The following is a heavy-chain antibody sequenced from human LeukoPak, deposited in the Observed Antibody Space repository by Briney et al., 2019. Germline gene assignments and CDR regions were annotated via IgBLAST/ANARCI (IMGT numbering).Heavy chain of an antibody. V-gene: IGHV4-34*01. J-gene: IGHJ6*03. Sequence: PSETLSLTCAVYGGSFSGYYWSWIRQPPGKGLEWIGEINHGGSTNYNPSLKSRGTISVDTSKNQFSLKLSSVTAADTAVYYCARHGSGSYDGPGIDVAYYYYYMDVWGKGTTVTISS. CDR1: GGSFSGYY. CDR2: INHGGST. CDR3: ARHGSGSYDGPGIDVAYYYYYMDV. D-gene: IGHD3-10*01.